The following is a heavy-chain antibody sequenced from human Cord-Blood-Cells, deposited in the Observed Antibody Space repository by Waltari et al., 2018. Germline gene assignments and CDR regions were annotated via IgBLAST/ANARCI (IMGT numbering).Heavy chain of an antibody. Sequence: QVQLQESGPGLVKPSETLSLTCAVSGYSISSVYYWGWIRQPPGKGLEWIVSIYHSGSTYYNPSLKSRVTISVDTSKNQFSLKLSSVTAADTAVYYCARALVVPAATFEYWGQGTLVTVSS. V-gene: IGHV4-38-2*01. J-gene: IGHJ4*02. D-gene: IGHD2-2*01. CDR3: ARALVVPAATFEY. CDR1: GYSISSVYY. CDR2: IYHSGST.